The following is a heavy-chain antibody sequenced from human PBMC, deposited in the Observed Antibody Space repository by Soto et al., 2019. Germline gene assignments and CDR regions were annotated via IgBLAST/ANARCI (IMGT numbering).Heavy chain of an antibody. J-gene: IGHJ4*02. CDR2: IYHTGST. CDR1: GASISSTNW. Sequence: QVQLQESGPRLVKPSGTLSLTCAVSGASISSTNWWTWVRQPPGKGLEWIGEIYHTGSTKYNPSRKSGVTISLDESNNQFSLNRSSVTAADTAVYYCASLPPRIVVVVLPIPTWGQGTLVTVSS. V-gene: IGHV4-4*02. CDR3: ASLPPRIVVVVLPIPT. D-gene: IGHD2-15*01.